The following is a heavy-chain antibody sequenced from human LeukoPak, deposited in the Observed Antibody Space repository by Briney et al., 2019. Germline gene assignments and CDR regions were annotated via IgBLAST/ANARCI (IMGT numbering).Heavy chain of an antibody. CDR2: ISSSSSYI. V-gene: IGHV3-21*01. CDR3: AVWELHDAFDI. Sequence: GGSLRLSCAASGFTFSSYSMNWVHQAPGKGLEWVSSISSSSSYIYYADSVKGRFTISRDNAKNSLYLQMNSLRAEDTAVYYCAVWELHDAFDIWGQGTMVTVSS. D-gene: IGHD1-26*01. CDR1: GFTFSSYS. J-gene: IGHJ3*02.